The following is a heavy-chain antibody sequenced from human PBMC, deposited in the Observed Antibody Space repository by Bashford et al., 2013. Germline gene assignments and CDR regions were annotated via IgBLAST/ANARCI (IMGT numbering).Heavy chain of an antibody. CDR3: AKDRYSSGWYYFQH. CDR2: IGGTNNDI. CDR1: GLTFSDLY. Sequence: PGGSLRLSSAASGLTFSDLYMSWIRQAPGKGLEWVSYIGGTNNDISYADSVKGRFTISRDTSLYLQMNSLRVEDTAVYYCAKDRYSSGWYYFQHWGQGTLVTVSS. J-gene: IGHJ1*01. V-gene: IGHV3-11*03. D-gene: IGHD6-19*01.